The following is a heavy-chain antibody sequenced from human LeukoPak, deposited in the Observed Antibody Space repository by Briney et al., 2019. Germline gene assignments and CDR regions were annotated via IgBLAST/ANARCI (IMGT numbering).Heavy chain of an antibody. J-gene: IGHJ4*02. CDR3: ARVRAYYGSGSYFDY. Sequence: SETLSLTCTVSGGSISSSSYYWGWIRQPPGKGLEWIGSIYYSGSTYYNPSLKSRVTVSVDTSKNQFSLKLSSVTAADTAVYYCARVRAYYGSGSYFDYWGQGTLVTVSS. V-gene: IGHV4-39*07. CDR2: IYYSGST. D-gene: IGHD3-10*01. CDR1: GGSISSSSYY.